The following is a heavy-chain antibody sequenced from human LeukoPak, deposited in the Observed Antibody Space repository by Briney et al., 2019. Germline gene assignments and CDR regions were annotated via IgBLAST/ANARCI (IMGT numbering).Heavy chain of an antibody. CDR2: IGASGGNT. J-gene: IGHJ5*02. Sequence: GGSLRLSCAASGFTFRNDVMSWVRQAPGKGPEWVSAIGASGGNTYYADSVKGRFTISRDNSKNTLYLQMSSLRVEDTALYYCAKTSDAGFDPWGQGTLVTVSS. CDR1: GFTFRNDV. CDR3: AKTSDAGFDP. V-gene: IGHV3-23*01.